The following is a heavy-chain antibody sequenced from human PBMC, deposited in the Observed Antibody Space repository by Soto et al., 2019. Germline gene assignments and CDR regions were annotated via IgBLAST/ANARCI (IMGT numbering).Heavy chain of an antibody. D-gene: IGHD4-4*01. J-gene: IGHJ6*02. Sequence: GGPLRHPCASAEVPLSSYSMNLLSKAPGKGLERVSSISSSSSYIYYADSVKGRFTISRDNAKNSLYLQMNSLRAEDTAVYYCAREMALAYSNQYYYYYYGMDVWGQGNTVTVSS. CDR2: ISSSSSYI. CDR1: EVPLSSYS. V-gene: IGHV3-21*01. CDR3: AREMALAYSNQYYYYYYGMDV.